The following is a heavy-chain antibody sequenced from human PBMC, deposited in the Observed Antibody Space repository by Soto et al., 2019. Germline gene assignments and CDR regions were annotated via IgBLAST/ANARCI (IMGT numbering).Heavy chain of an antibody. CDR2: ISYGGSNK. V-gene: IGHV3-30-3*01. D-gene: IGHD2-2*01. J-gene: IGHJ5*02. CDR3: AREYLKSRWGIVVVPSASLKRFDP. CDR1: GFTLSRYA. Sequence: GGTLRLSSETSGFTLSRYAMHWVRQAPGKRLEGVAGISYGGSNKYYADSVKRRVNISRDNSKSTLYLQISRLIAEDTAVYYCAREYLKSRWGIVVVPSASLKRFDPWGEGTLVTVSP.